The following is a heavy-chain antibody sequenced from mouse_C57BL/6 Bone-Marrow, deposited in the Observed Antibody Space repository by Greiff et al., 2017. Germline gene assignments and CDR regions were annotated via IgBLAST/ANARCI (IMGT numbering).Heavy chain of an antibody. CDR2: IYPGNSDT. V-gene: IGHV1-5*01. CDR3: TSMVTTY. D-gene: IGHD2-2*01. J-gene: IGHJ3*01. CDR1: GYTFTSYW. Sequence: EVQLVESGTVLARPGASVKMSCKTSGYTFTSYWMHWVKQRPGQGLEWIGAIYPGNSDTSYNQKFKGKDKLTAVTSASTAYMELSSLTNEDSAVYYCTSMVTTYWGQGTLVTVSA.